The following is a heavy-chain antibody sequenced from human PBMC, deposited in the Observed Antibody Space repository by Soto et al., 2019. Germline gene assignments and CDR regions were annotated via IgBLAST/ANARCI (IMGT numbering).Heavy chain of an antibody. CDR2: IYPGDSDT. D-gene: IGHD6-13*01. J-gene: IGHJ5*02. Sequence: LGESLKISCKGSGYSFTSYWIGWVRQMPGKGLEWMGIIYPGDSDTRYSPSFQGQVTISADKSISTAYLQWSSLKASDTAMYYRARLRDFIAAAGTGGHTGYNWIDPWGQGTLVTVSS. CDR1: GYSFTSYW. CDR3: ARLRDFIAAAGTGGHTGYNWIDP. V-gene: IGHV5-51*01.